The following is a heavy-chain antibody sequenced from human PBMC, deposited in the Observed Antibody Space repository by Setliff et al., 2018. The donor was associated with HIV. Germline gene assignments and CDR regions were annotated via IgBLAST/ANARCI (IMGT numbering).Heavy chain of an antibody. D-gene: IGHD3-9*01. CDR3: ARASSYYDILTGYSRGWFDP. CDR2: IDPDRGET. Sequence: ASVKVSCKVSGYIFPDYYFQWVRQAPGKGLEWVGLIDPDRGETVYAEKFQGRVTITADRSRDIAYMKLSSLRYEDTAMYYCARASSYYDILTGYSRGWFDPWGQGTLVTVSS. V-gene: IGHV1-69-2*01. J-gene: IGHJ5*01. CDR1: GYIFPDYY.